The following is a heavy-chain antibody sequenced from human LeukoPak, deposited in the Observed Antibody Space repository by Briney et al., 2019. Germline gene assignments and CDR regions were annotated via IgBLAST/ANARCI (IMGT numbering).Heavy chain of an antibody. J-gene: IGHJ5*02. CDR2: IYDGGST. CDR3: ARDEGWGSGWIDL. D-gene: IGHD6-19*01. CDR1: GFNVSTKY. Sequence: GGSLRLSCTASGFNVSTKYMSWVRQAPGKGVEWVSVIYDGGSTYIADSVKGRFTISRDNSKNTLYLQMNNLRAEDTAMYYCARDEGWGSGWIDLWGQGTLVTVSS. V-gene: IGHV3-53*01.